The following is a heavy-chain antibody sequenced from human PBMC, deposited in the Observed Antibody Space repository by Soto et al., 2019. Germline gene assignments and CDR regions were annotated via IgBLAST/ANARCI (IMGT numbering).Heavy chain of an antibody. V-gene: IGHV3-21*01. D-gene: IGHD6-13*01. J-gene: IGHJ5*02. CDR3: TRDASRDSSARGWFDP. CDR1: GFTFRSFT. CDR2: ISSNSAYI. Sequence: PGGSLRLSYAASGFTFRSFTMNWVRQSPGQGLEWVSTISSNSAYIYYTDALRGRFTISRDNAKNSLHLQMNSLRAEDTAVYYCTRDASRDSSARGWFDPWGPGTLVTVSS.